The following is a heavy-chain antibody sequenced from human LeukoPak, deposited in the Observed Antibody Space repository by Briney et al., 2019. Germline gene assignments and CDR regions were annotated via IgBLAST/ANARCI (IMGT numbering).Heavy chain of an antibody. J-gene: IGHJ6*03. CDR2: IYTSGST. V-gene: IGHV4-61*02. CDR3: ARDRGAEQQLGRNLYYYMDV. CDR1: GGSISSGSYY. D-gene: IGHD6-13*01. Sequence: SETLSLTCTVSGGSISSGSYYWSWIRQPAGKGLEWIGRIYTSGSTNYNPSLKSRVTISVDMSKNQFSLKLSSVTAADTAVYYCARDRGAEQQLGRNLYYYMDVWGKGTTVTVSS.